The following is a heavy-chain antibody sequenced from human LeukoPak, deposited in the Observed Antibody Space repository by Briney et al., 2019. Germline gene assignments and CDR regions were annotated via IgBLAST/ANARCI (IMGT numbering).Heavy chain of an antibody. V-gene: IGHV1-69*05. Sequence: ASVKVSCKASGGTFSSYAISWVRQAPGQGLEWMGRIIPIFGTANYAQKFQGRVTITTDESTSTACMELSSLRSEDTAVYYCARMARAAAAYFDYWGQGTLVTVSS. CDR3: ARMARAAAAYFDY. CDR2: IIPIFGTA. CDR1: GGTFSSYA. D-gene: IGHD6-13*01. J-gene: IGHJ4*02.